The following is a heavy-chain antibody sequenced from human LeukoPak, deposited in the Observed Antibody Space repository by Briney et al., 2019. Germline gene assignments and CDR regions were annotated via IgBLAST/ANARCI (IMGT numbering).Heavy chain of an antibody. V-gene: IGHV3-30*02. CDR2: IRYDGSNK. J-gene: IGHJ6*03. CDR1: GFTFSSYG. Sequence: PGGSLRLSCAASGFTFSSYGMHWVRQAPGKGLEWVAFIRYDGSNKYYADSVKGRFTISRDNAKNSLYLQMNSLRAEDTAVYYCASPVSGFGEFTYYYYYYMDVWGKGTTVTVSS. CDR3: ASPVSGFGEFTYYYYYYMDV. D-gene: IGHD3-10*01.